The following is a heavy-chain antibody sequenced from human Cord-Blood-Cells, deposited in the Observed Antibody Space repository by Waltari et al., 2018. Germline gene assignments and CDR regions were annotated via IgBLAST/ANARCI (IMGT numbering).Heavy chain of an antibody. V-gene: IGHV3-15*01. CDR2: NKSKTDGGTT. CDR1: EFTFGNPW. D-gene: IGHD5-12*01. Sequence: VQLLESGGGWVRLGGSFGPPWPASEFTFGNPWISGVGRAAGKGLGCVGRNKSKTDGGTTDFAAPVKGRFTISRDDSKNTLYLQMNGLKSEDTAVYYCTTGEGGYDFDYWGQGTLVTVSS. J-gene: IGHJ4*02. CDR3: TTGEGGYDFDY.